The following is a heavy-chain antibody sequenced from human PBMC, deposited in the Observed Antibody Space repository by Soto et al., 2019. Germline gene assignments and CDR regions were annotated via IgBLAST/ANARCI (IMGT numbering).Heavy chain of an antibody. CDR3: ARDDQWEVVEYYYYGMDV. V-gene: IGHV3-33*01. CDR2: IWYDDSNK. CDR1: GFSLSSYG. D-gene: IGHD1-26*01. J-gene: IGHJ6*02. Sequence: QVQLVESGGGVVQPGRSLRLSCAASGFSLSSYGMHWVRQAPGKGLEWVAVIWYDDSNKYYADSVKGRFTISRDNSKNTLYLQMDSLRAEDTAVYYCARDDQWEVVEYYYYGMDVWGQGTTVTVSS.